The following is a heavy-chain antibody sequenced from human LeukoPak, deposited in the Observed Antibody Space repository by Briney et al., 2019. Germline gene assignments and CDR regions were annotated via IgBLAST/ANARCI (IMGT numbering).Heavy chain of an antibody. Sequence: GGSLRLSCAASGFTFSSYGMHWVRQAPGKGLEWVAVISYDGSNKYYADSVKGRFTISRDNSKNTLYLQMNSLRAEDTAVYYCASHQPKQGGVDYWGQGTLVTVSS. CDR3: ASHQPKQGGVDY. V-gene: IGHV3-30*19. J-gene: IGHJ4*02. CDR2: ISYDGSNK. CDR1: GFTFSSYG. D-gene: IGHD3-16*01.